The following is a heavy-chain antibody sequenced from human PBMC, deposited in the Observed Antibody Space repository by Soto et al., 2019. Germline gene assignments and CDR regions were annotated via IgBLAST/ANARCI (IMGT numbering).Heavy chain of an antibody. J-gene: IGHJ4*02. CDR2: ISAYNGNT. Sequence: GASVKVSCKASGYTFTSYGISWVRQAPGQGLEWMGWISAYNGNTNYAQKLQGRVTMTTDTSTSTAYMELRSLRSDDTAVYYCAREENYYDSSGYPPAFGYWGQGTLVTVSS. CDR1: GYTFTSYG. CDR3: AREENYYDSSGYPPAFGY. D-gene: IGHD3-22*01. V-gene: IGHV1-18*04.